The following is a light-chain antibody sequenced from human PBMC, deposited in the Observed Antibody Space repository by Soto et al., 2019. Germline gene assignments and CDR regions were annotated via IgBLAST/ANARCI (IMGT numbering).Light chain of an antibody. Sequence: QSVLTQAPSAYGTPGQRVTISCSGSSSSIGSNTVSWYQQVPGTAPKLLIYSNDQRPSGVPYRFSGSKSGTSASLAIGGLQSEDEADYYCAACEGSLNGWVFGGGTKVTVL. CDR3: AACEGSLNGWV. CDR2: SND. V-gene: IGLV1-44*01. CDR1: SSSIGSNT. J-gene: IGLJ3*02.